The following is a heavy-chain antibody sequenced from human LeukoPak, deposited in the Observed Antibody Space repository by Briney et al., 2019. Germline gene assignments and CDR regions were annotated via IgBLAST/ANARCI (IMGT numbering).Heavy chain of an antibody. Sequence: GGSLRLSCAASGFTFSGYAMSWVRQAPGKGLEWVSAISGSGGSTYYADSVKGRFAISRDNSKNTLYLQMNSLRAEDTAVYYCAKTPNYYDSSGSPYRDYWGQGTLVTVSS. CDR1: GFTFSGYA. CDR2: ISGSGGST. J-gene: IGHJ4*02. V-gene: IGHV3-23*01. CDR3: AKTPNYYDSSGSPYRDY. D-gene: IGHD3-22*01.